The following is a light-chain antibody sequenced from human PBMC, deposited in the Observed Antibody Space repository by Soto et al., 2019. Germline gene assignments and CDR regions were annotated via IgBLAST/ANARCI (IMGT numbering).Light chain of an antibody. Sequence: QCALTQPASVSGFPGQSITISCTGTSSDVGGYNYVSWYQQHPGKAPKLMIYDVSNRPSGVSNRFSGSKSGNTASLTISGLQAEDEADYYCNSYTSSSTYVFGTGTKVTVL. V-gene: IGLV2-14*01. CDR1: SSDVGGYNY. CDR3: NSYTSSSTYV. J-gene: IGLJ1*01. CDR2: DVS.